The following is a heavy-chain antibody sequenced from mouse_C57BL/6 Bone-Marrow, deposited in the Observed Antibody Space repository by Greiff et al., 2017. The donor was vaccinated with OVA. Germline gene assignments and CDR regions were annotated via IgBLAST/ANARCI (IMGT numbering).Heavy chain of an antibody. CDR2: INPSSGYT. CDR3: ARRDYNSYWYFDV. J-gene: IGHJ1*03. V-gene: IGHV1-7*01. CDR1: GYTFTSYW. D-gene: IGHD2-4*01. Sequence: QVQLQQSGAELAKPGASVKLSCKASGYTFTSYWMHWVKQRPGQGLEWIGYINPSSGYTKYNQTFKDKATLTADKSASTAYMQLSSLTYEDSAVYYCARRDYNSYWYFDVWGTGTTVTVSS.